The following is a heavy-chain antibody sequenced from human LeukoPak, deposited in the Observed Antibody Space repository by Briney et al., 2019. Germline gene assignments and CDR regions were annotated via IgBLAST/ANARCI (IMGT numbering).Heavy chain of an antibody. CDR3: ARVGFDDFWSGYCFDY. Sequence: PGGSLRLSCAASGFTVSSNYMSWVRQAPGKGLEWVSVIYSGGSTYYADSVKGRFTISRDNSKNTLYLQMNSLRAEDTAVYYCARVGFDDFWSGYCFDYWGQGTLVTVSS. D-gene: IGHD3-3*01. CDR1: GFTVSSNY. J-gene: IGHJ4*02. CDR2: IYSGGST. V-gene: IGHV3-53*01.